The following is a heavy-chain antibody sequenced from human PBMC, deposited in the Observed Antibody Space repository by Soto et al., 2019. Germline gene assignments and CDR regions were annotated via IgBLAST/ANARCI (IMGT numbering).Heavy chain of an antibody. Sequence: ASVKVSCKASGYTFTSYAMHWVRQAPGQRLEWMGWINAGNGNTKYSQKFQGRVTITRDTSASTAYMELSSLRSEDTAVYYCARDSIKPTYYYDSSGSLGFDPWGQGTLVTVSS. CDR1: GYTFTSYA. J-gene: IGHJ5*02. V-gene: IGHV1-3*01. D-gene: IGHD3-22*01. CDR2: INAGNGNT. CDR3: ARDSIKPTYYYDSSGSLGFDP.